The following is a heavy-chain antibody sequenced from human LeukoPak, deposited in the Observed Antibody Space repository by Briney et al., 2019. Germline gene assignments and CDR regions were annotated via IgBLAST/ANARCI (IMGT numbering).Heavy chain of an antibody. V-gene: IGHV4-59*01. D-gene: IGHD5-18*01. CDR3: ARDLSRGYSYGYYNYYYMDV. CDR2: IYYSGST. CDR1: GGSISSYY. J-gene: IGHJ6*03. Sequence: SETLSLTCTVSGGSISSYYWSWIRQPPGKGLEWIGYIYYSGSTNYNPSLKSRVTISVDTSKNQFSLKLSSVTAADTAVYYCARDLSRGYSYGYYNYYYMDVWGKGTTVTVSS.